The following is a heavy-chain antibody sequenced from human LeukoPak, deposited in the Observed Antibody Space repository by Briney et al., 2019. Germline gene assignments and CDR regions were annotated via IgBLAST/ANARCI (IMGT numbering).Heavy chain of an antibody. Sequence: SETLSLTCTVSGGSISSGGYYWSWIRQHPGKGLEWIGYIYYSGSTYYTPSLKSRVTISVDTSKNQFSLKLSSVTAADTAVYYCAREEAELYYYASSGYYGAFDYWGQGTLVTVSS. CDR2: IYYSGST. CDR1: GGSISSGGYY. D-gene: IGHD3-22*01. J-gene: IGHJ4*02. CDR3: AREEAELYYYASSGYYGAFDY. V-gene: IGHV4-31*03.